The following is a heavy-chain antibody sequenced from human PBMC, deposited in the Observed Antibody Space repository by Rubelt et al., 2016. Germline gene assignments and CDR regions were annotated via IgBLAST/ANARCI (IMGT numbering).Heavy chain of an antibody. CDR2: ISGSGGST. J-gene: IGHJ4*02. CDR1: GFTFGDYA. CDR3: TTSDYYDSSGYPD. D-gene: IGHD3-22*01. Sequence: GFTFGDYAMSWVRQAPGKGLEWVSAISGSGGSTYYADSVKGRFTISRDNSKNTLYLQMNSLRAEDTAVYYCTTSDYYDSSGYPDWGQGTLVTVSS. V-gene: IGHV3-23*01.